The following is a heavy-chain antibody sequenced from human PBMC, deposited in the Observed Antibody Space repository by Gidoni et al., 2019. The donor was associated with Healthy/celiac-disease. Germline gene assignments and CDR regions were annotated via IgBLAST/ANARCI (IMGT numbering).Heavy chain of an antibody. V-gene: IGHV3-23*01. CDR3: AKGPGDCSSTSCNLFDY. D-gene: IGHD2-2*01. Sequence: EVQLLESGGGLVQPGGSLRLSCAASGFTFSSYAMSWVRQAPGKGLEWVSAISGSGGSTYYADSVKGRFTISRDNSKNTLYLQMNSLRAEDTAVYYCAKGPGDCSSTSCNLFDYWGQGTLVTVSS. CDR2: ISGSGGST. J-gene: IGHJ4*02. CDR1: GFTFSSYA.